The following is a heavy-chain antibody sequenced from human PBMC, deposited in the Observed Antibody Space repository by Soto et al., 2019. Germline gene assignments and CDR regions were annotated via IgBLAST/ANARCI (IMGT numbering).Heavy chain of an antibody. CDR2: INHSGST. Sequence: QVQLQQWGAGLLKPSETLSLTCAVYGGSFSGYYWSWIRQPPGKGLEWIGEINHSGSTNYNPSLKSRVTISVDTSKNQFSLKLSSVTAADTAVYYCARGPNYWGSSSWYCVDPWGQGTLVTVSS. CDR3: ARGPNYWGSSSWYCVDP. D-gene: IGHD6-13*01. V-gene: IGHV4-34*01. J-gene: IGHJ5*02. CDR1: GGSFSGYY.